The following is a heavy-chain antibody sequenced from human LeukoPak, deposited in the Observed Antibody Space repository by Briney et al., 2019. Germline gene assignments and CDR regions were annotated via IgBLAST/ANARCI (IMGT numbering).Heavy chain of an antibody. CDR3: ARRSATWIQLWLRPLYFDY. J-gene: IGHJ4*02. CDR1: GGSFSGYY. Sequence: SETLSLTCAVYGGSFSGYYWSWIRQPPGKGLEWIGEINHSGSTNYNPSLKSRVTISVDTSKNQFSLKLSSVTAADTAVYYCARRSATWIQLWLRPLYFDYWGQGTLVTVSS. CDR2: INHSGST. V-gene: IGHV4-34*01. D-gene: IGHD5-18*01.